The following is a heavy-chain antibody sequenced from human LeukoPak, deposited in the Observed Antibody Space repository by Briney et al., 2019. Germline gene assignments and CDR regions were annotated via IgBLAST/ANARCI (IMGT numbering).Heavy chain of an antibody. J-gene: IGHJ6*02. Sequence: GSSVKVSCKASGYTFTGYYMHWVRQAPGQGLEWMGWINPNSGGTNYAQKFQGRVTMTRDTSISTAYMELSRLRSDDTAVYYCARDRIGGWGAYYYYGMDVWGQGTTVTVSS. CDR3: ARDRIGGWGAYYYYGMDV. D-gene: IGHD6-19*01. CDR1: GYTFTGYY. CDR2: INPNSGGT. V-gene: IGHV1-2*02.